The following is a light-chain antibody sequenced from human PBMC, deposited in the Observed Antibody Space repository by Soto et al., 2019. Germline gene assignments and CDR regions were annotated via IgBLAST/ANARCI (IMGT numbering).Light chain of an antibody. CDR3: FSSSTKISRHV. J-gene: IGLJ1*01. Sequence: QAVVTQPASVSGSPGQSITISCTGTSSDLGTYNYVSWYQQYPDKAPKLIIYDVRNRPSEVSDRFSGSKSGDTASLINSGLQAEDEADYYCFSSSTKISRHVLGTGTKVTVL. CDR2: DVR. V-gene: IGLV2-14*03. CDR1: SSDLGTYNY.